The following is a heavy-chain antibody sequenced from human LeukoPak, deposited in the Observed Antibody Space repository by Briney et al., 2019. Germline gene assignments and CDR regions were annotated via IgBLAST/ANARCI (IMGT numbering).Heavy chain of an antibody. CDR1: GFTFSSYG. Sequence: GGSLRLSCAASGFTFSSYGMDWVRQAPGKGLEWVAFIRYDGSNKYYADSVKGRFTISRDNSKNTLYLQMNSLRAEDTAVYYCVRNLDFWXDSXDYXXXGTLVTVXS. CDR3: VRNLDFWXDSXDY. D-gene: IGHD3-3*01. V-gene: IGHV3-30*02. CDR2: IRYDGSNK. J-gene: IGHJ4*02.